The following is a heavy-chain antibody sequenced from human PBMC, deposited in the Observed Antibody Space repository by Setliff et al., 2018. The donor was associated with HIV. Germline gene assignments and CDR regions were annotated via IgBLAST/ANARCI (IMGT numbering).Heavy chain of an antibody. D-gene: IGHD3-22*01. CDR1: GDSVSSRSYY. CDR3: ALDSSDS. J-gene: IGHJ4*02. CDR2: IYYSGST. V-gene: IGHV4-61*01. Sequence: LSLTCTVSGDSVSSRSYYWSWIRQPPGKGLEWSGYIYYSGSTNYNTSLKSRVTISVDTSKNQFSLKLSSVTAADTAVYYCALDSSDSWGPGTLVIVSS.